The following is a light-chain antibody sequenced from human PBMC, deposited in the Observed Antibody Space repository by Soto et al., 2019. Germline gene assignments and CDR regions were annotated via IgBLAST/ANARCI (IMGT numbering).Light chain of an antibody. CDR2: DAS. V-gene: IGKV1-5*01. CDR3: QQYNSQWT. CDR1: QSISSW. Sequence: DIQMTQSPSTLSASVGDRVTITCRASQSISSWLAWYQQKPGKAPKLLIYDASSLESGVPSRFSGSRSGTEFTLTISSLQPDDFATYYCQQYNSQWTFGQGTKVDIK. J-gene: IGKJ1*01.